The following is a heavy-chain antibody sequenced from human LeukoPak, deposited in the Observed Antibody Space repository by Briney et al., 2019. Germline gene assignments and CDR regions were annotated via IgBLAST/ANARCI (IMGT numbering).Heavy chain of an antibody. V-gene: IGHV6-1*01. Sequence: SQTLSLTCAISGDSVSRDSIAWNWIRQSPSRGLEWLGRTYYKSAWYNDYAVSVKGRIIINPDTSKNQFSLQLTPVTPEDTAVYYCATGQLWSPGIDYWGQGTLVTVSS. CDR2: TYYKSAWYN. CDR3: ATGQLWSPGIDY. CDR1: GDSVSRDSIA. J-gene: IGHJ4*02. D-gene: IGHD5-18*01.